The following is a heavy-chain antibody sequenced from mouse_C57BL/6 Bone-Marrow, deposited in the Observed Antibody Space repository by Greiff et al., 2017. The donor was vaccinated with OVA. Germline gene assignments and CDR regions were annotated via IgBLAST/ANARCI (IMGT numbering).Heavy chain of an antibody. CDR1: GYTFTSYW. CDR3: AIPPRWLLRGFAY. J-gene: IGHJ3*01. CDR2: IHPSDSDT. V-gene: IGHV1-74*01. Sequence: VQLQQPGAELVKPGASVKVSCKASGYTFTSYWMHWVKQRPGQGLEWIGRIHPSDSDTNYNQKFKGKATLTVDKSSSTAYMQLSSLTSEDSAVYYCAIPPRWLLRGFAYWGQGTLVTVSA. D-gene: IGHD2-3*01.